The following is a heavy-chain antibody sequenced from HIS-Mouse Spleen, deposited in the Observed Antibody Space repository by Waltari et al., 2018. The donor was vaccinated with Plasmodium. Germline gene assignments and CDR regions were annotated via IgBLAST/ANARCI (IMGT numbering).Heavy chain of an antibody. CDR2: ISWNSGSI. CDR1: GFISDDYA. V-gene: IGHV3-9*02. CDR3: AKDRTWLIAAAALDY. J-gene: IGHJ4*02. Sequence: EVQLVESGGGLVQPGRSLRLSCAASGFISDDYAMHWVRQAPGEGLDWVSGISWNSGSIGYADSVKGRFTISRDNAKNSLYLQMNSLRAEDTALYYCAKDRTWLIAAAALDYWGQGTLVTVSS. D-gene: IGHD6-13*01.